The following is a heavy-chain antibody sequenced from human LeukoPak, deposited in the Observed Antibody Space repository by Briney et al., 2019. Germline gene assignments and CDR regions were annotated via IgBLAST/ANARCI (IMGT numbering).Heavy chain of an antibody. J-gene: IGHJ1*01. D-gene: IGHD1-26*01. Sequence: GGSLRLSCAASGFTFSRYWMHWVRQAPGKGLVWVSHINSDGSSTSYADSVKGRFTISRDNAKNTLFLQMNSLRAEDTAVYYCAKDPYSRSFEYFQHWGQGTLVTVSS. CDR3: AKDPYSRSFEYFQH. CDR2: INSDGSST. CDR1: GFTFSRYW. V-gene: IGHV3-74*01.